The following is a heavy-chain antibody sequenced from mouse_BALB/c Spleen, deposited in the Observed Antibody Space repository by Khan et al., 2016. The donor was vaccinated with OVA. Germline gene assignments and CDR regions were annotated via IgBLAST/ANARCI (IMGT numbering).Heavy chain of an antibody. CDR1: GFNIKDTY. CDR3: TTYYYGSSRYFDY. CDR2: IDPANGHT. Sequence: VQLQQSGAELVKPGASVKLFCTASGFNIKDTYMHWVKQRPEQGLEWIGRIDPANGHTKFDPKFQGKVTITADTSSNTAYLQLSSLPSEDTAVDYCTTYYYGSSRYFDYWGQGTTLTVSS. V-gene: IGHV14-3*02. D-gene: IGHD1-1*01. J-gene: IGHJ2*01.